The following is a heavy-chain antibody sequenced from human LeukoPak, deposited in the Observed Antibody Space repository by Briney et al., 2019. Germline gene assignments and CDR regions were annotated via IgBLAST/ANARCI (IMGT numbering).Heavy chain of an antibody. CDR1: GYTFTSYY. V-gene: IGHV1-46*01. J-gene: IGHJ3*02. Sequence: ASVKVSCKASGYTFTSYYMHWVRQAPGQGLEWMGIINPSGGSTSYAQKFQGRVTMTRDTSTSTVYMELSSLRSGDTAVYYCARSLLTIFGVVRATAVMDAFDIWGQGTMVTVSS. CDR3: ARSLLTIFGVVRATAVMDAFDI. D-gene: IGHD3-3*01. CDR2: INPSGGST.